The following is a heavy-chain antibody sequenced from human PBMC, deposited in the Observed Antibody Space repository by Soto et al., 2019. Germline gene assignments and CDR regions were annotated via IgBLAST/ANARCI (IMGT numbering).Heavy chain of an antibody. V-gene: IGHV1-18*04. J-gene: IGHJ5*02. CDR3: ARYVDIVVVPAAIHWFDP. Sequence: ASVKVSCKASGYTFTSYGISWVRQAPGQGLEWMGWISAYNGNTNYAQKLQGRVTMTTDTSTSTAYMELRSLRSDDTAVYYCARYVDIVVVPAAIHWFDPWGQGTLVNVSS. CDR1: GYTFTSYG. CDR2: ISAYNGNT. D-gene: IGHD2-2*01.